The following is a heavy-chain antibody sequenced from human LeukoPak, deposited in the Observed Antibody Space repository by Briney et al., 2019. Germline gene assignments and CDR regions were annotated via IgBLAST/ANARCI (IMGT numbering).Heavy chain of an antibody. Sequence: GRSLRLSCAASGFTFSSYGMHWVRQAPGKGLEWVAVISYDGSNKYYADSVKGRFTISRDNSKSTLYLQMNSLRAEDTAVYYCAKDRGGDLGGLDYWGQGTLVTVSS. J-gene: IGHJ4*02. D-gene: IGHD3-16*01. CDR2: ISYDGSNK. V-gene: IGHV3-30*18. CDR3: AKDRGGDLGGLDY. CDR1: GFTFSSYG.